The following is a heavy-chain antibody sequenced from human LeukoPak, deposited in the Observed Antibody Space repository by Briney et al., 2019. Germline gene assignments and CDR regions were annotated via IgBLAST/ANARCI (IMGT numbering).Heavy chain of an antibody. Sequence: PSETLSLTCTVSGGSISSYYWSWIRQPAGKGLEWIGRIYTSGSTNYNPSLKSRVTMSVDTSKNQFSLKLSSVTAADTAVYYCARGLRFLEWLPYNWFDPWGQETLVTVSS. CDR2: IYTSGST. V-gene: IGHV4-4*07. J-gene: IGHJ5*02. D-gene: IGHD3-3*01. CDR3: ARGLRFLEWLPYNWFDP. CDR1: GGSISSYY.